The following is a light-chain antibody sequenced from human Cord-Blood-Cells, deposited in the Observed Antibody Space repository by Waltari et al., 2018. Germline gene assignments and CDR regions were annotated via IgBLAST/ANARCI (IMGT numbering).Light chain of an antibody. CDR2: DVS. V-gene: IGLV2-14*01. CDR1: SSDVGGYNY. Sequence: QSALTQPASVSGSPGQSIPISCPGTSSDVGGYNYVSWYQQHPGKAPKLMIYDVSNRPSGVSNRFSGSKSGNTASLTISGLQAEDEADYYCSSYTSSSTYVFGAGTKLTVL. CDR3: SSYTSSSTYV. J-gene: IGLJ1*01.